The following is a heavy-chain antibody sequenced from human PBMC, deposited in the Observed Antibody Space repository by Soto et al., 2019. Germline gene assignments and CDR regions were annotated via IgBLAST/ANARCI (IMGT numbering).Heavy chain of an antibody. CDR3: AREASVLIPAAQPSRFDS. V-gene: IGHV1-18*01. CDR2: ISPYSGYS. D-gene: IGHD2-2*01. J-gene: IGHJ4*02. Sequence: ASVKVSCQGFRYSFMKYGINWVRQAPGQGLEWVGWISPYSGYSHSAQKFHGRLTLTTDTAASTAYMELRILRSADTALYYCAREASVLIPAAQPSRFDSWGQGTLVTVSS. CDR1: RYSFMKYG.